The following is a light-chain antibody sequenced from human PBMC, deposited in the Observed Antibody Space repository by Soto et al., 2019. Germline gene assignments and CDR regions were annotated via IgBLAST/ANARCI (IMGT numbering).Light chain of an antibody. J-gene: IGKJ3*01. CDR1: QSVNSW. CDR3: QQYNSYSIFT. Sequence: DIQMTQSPSTLSASVGDRVIITCRASQSVNSWLAWYQQKPGKAPNLLIFKASSLESGVPSRFSGSGSGTEFTLTISSLQPDDFATYYCQQYNSYSIFTFGPGTKVDIK. V-gene: IGKV1-5*03. CDR2: KAS.